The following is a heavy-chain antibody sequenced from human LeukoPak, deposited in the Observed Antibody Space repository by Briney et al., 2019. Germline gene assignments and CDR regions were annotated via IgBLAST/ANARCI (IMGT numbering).Heavy chain of an antibody. CDR3: ARVKIAAAGTRPNYYYYMDV. J-gene: IGHJ6*03. CDR2: INPNRGGT. D-gene: IGHD6-13*01. Sequence: ASVKLSCKASGYTFTVYYTHGVRHPPGQGRECMGCINPNRGGTNYAQKFQGRVTMTRDTSTRTVYMEPRRLRSDDTAVYYCARVKIAAAGTRPNYYYYMDVWGKGTTVTVSS. V-gene: IGHV1-2*02. CDR1: GYTFTVYY.